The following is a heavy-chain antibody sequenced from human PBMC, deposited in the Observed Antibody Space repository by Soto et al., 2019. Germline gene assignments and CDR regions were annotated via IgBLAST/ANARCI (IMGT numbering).Heavy chain of an antibody. Sequence: EVQLLESGGGLVQPGGSLRLSCAASGFTFSSYAMSWVRQAPGKGLEWVSAISGSGGSTYYTDSVKGRFTISRDNSKNTLYLQINSLRAEDTAVYYCAKVAVGQWLVPIDYWGQGTLVTVSS. CDR1: GFTFSSYA. CDR3: AKVAVGQWLVPIDY. D-gene: IGHD6-19*01. CDR2: ISGSGGST. V-gene: IGHV3-23*01. J-gene: IGHJ4*02.